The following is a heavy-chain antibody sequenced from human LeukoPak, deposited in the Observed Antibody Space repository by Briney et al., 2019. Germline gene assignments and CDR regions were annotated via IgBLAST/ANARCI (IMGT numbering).Heavy chain of an antibody. CDR1: GFTFSDNY. Sequence: GGSLRLSCVASGFTFSDNYMSWIRQAPGKGLEWVSYLSNTGYSIYYTDSVKGRFTISRDNAKNSLYLQMNSLGAEDTAVYYCARVLGSGYCDYWGQGTLVTVSS. V-gene: IGHV3-11*01. D-gene: IGHD3-22*01. CDR2: LSNTGYSI. J-gene: IGHJ4*02. CDR3: ARVLGSGYCDY.